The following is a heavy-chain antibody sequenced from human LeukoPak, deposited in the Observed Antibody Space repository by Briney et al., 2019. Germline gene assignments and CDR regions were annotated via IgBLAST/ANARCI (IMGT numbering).Heavy chain of an antibody. J-gene: IGHJ4*02. V-gene: IGHV1-18*01. CDR1: GYTFTSYG. CDR3: ARDRGSSSYDY. CDR2: ISAYNGNT. D-gene: IGHD6-6*01. Sequence: ASVKVSCKASGYTFTSYGISWVRQAPGLGLEWMGWISAYNGNTKYAQKLQGRVTMTTDTSTSTVYMELSSLKSEDTAVYYCARDRGSSSYDYWGQGTLVTVSS.